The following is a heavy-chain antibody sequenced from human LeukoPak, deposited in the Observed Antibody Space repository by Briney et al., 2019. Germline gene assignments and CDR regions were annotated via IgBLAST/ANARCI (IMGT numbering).Heavy chain of an antibody. J-gene: IGHJ4*02. CDR3: ARGADGDYVPYYFDY. D-gene: IGHD4-17*01. CDR1: GGTFNNYA. Sequence: SVKVSCKTSGGTFNNYAISWERQAPGQGLEWMGGIIPIFGTANYAQKFQGRVTITADESTSTAYMELSSLRSEDTAVYYCARGADGDYVPYYFDYWGQGTLVTVSS. CDR2: IIPIFGTA. V-gene: IGHV1-69*13.